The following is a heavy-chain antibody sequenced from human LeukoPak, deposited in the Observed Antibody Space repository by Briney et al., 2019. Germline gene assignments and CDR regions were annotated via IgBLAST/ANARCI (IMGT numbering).Heavy chain of an antibody. CDR3: ARQGQQLHNYLHN. V-gene: IGHV4-39*01. CDR1: GVSISSSRYY. CDR2: IYYSGST. D-gene: IGHD6-13*01. J-gene: IGHJ4*02. Sequence: TSVTLSLTCAVSGVSISSSRYYWAWIRQPPGKGLEWIVTIYYSGSTYYNPSLKSRFTITVNTTYNHFSLKLISLTATDTGVYYCARQGQQLHNYLHNWGPGTLVTVSS.